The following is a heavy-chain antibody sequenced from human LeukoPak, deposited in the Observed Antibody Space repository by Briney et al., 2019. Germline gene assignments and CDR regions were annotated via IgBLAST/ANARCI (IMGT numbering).Heavy chain of an antibody. V-gene: IGHV3-30*18. CDR1: GFTFSSYG. J-gene: IGHJ6*02. CDR3: AKEDGDPPARYYGMDV. Sequence: GRSLRLSCAASGFTFSSYGMHWVRQAPGKGLEWVAVISYDGSNKYYADSVKGRFTISRDNSKNTLYLQMNSLRAEDTAVYYCAKEDGDPPARYYGMDVWGQGTTVTVPS. D-gene: IGHD4-17*01. CDR2: ISYDGSNK.